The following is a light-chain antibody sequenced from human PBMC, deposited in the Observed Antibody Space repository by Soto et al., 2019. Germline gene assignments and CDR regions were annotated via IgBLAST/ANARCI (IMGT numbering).Light chain of an antibody. CDR2: GDS. CDR1: NIESKS. CDR3: QVWDSYSDHRG. Sequence: SYELTQPPSVSVAPGQAARIPCGGNNIESKSVHWYQQKPGQAPILVVYGDSDRPSGIPERFSGSNSGNTATLTISRVEAGDEADYYCQVWDSYSDHRGFGGGTQLT. V-gene: IGLV3-21*02. J-gene: IGLJ3*02.